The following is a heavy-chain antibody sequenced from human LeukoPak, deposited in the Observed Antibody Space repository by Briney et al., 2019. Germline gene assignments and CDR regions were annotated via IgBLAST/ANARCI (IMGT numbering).Heavy chain of an antibody. Sequence: DPGGSLRLSCAASGFTVSDYYMNWIRQSPGKGLEWVSHISKKTAIKYADSVKGRFTISRDKANNLLLLQRDGLRPEDTGVYYCARGTYYSGSGPGSWFDPWGHGTPVTVSS. CDR2: ISKKTAI. J-gene: IGHJ5*02. CDR3: ARGTYYSGSGPGSWFDP. V-gene: IGHV3-11*01. CDR1: GFTVSDYY. D-gene: IGHD3-10*01.